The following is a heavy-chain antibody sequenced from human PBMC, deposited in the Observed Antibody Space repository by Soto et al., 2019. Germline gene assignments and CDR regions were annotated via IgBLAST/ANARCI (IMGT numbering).Heavy chain of an antibody. CDR1: GYTFTDYA. J-gene: IGHJ4*02. CDR2: MNAGVGNT. CDR3: ARDTGYTFGSLNY. D-gene: IGHD5-18*01. V-gene: IGHV1-3*01. Sequence: HVELVQSGADVKKPGASVTISCKASGYTFTDYALHWVRQAPGQRLEWMGWMNAGVGNTLYSQKFQGRITITTDTSASTAYMELNSLKSEDTAIYYCARDTGYTFGSLNYWGPGTLVTVSS.